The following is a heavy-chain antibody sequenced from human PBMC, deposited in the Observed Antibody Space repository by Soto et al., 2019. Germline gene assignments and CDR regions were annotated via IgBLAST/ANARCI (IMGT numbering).Heavy chain of an antibody. Sequence: QVQLVQSGADVKRPGSSVKVSCKASGSTFSSYTLSWLRQAPGQRLEWMGRIIPILGISKYAQKFQGRLTITADKATNTAYRELSSLGSDDTAIYYCARDGKGPILNAYSNTWFDPWGQGTLVTVSS. J-gene: IGHJ5*02. CDR3: ARDGKGPILNAYSNTWFDP. D-gene: IGHD3-9*01. CDR1: GSTFSSYT. V-gene: IGHV1-69*04. CDR2: IIPILGIS.